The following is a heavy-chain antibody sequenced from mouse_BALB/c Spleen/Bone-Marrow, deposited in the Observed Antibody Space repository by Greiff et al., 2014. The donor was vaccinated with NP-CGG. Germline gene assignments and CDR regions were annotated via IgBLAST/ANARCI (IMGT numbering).Heavy chain of an antibody. V-gene: IGHV14-3*02. CDR2: IDPANGNT. J-gene: IGHJ2*01. CDR3: ARYYYGYYFDY. Sequence: EVQLQESGAELVEPGASVKLSCTASGFNIKDTYMHWVKQRPEQGLEWIGRIDPANGNTKYDPKFQGKATITADTSSNTAYLQLSSLTSEDTAVYYCARYYYGYYFDYWGQGTTLTVSS. D-gene: IGHD1-2*01. CDR1: GFNIKDTY.